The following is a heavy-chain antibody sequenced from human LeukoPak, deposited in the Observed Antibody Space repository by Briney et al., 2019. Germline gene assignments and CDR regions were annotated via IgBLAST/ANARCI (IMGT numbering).Heavy chain of an antibody. CDR2: IYFSGNT. V-gene: IGHV4-39*01. CDR1: GASISSSNYY. D-gene: IGHD5-12*01. Sequence: SETLSLTCAVSGASISSSNYYWGWVCQSPGKGLEWIGNIYFSGNTYYNASLKSRVTMYIDTSKNQFSLKLSSVTAADTAMYYCAKSNGYGLIDYWGQGTLVTVSS. CDR3: AKSNGYGLIDY. J-gene: IGHJ4*02.